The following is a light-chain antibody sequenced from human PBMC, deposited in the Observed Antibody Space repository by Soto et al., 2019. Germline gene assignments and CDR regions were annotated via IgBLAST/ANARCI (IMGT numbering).Light chain of an antibody. CDR2: MNN. Sequence: QSVLTQPPSASGTPGQRVTISCSGSTSNIGSNYVYWYQQLPGTAPKLLIYMNNQRPSGVPDRFSGSKSGTSASLAISGLRSEDEADYYCAAWDDSLSGRVFGGGPKHSVL. CDR3: AAWDDSLSGRV. CDR1: TSNIGSNY. V-gene: IGLV1-47*01. J-gene: IGLJ2*01.